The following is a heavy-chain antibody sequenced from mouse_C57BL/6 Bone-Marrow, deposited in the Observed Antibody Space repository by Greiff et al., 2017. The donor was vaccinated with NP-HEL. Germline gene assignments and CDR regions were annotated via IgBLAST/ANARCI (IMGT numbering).Heavy chain of an antibody. Sequence: EVQLVESGGDLVKPGGSLKLSCAASGFTFSSYGMSWVRQTPDKRLEWVATISSGGSYTYYPDSVKGRFTISRDNAKNTLYLQMSSLKSEDTAMYYCARHRDYGSSWDFDYWGQGTTLTVSS. D-gene: IGHD1-1*01. CDR2: ISSGGSYT. CDR3: ARHRDYGSSWDFDY. CDR1: GFTFSSYG. V-gene: IGHV5-6*01. J-gene: IGHJ2*01.